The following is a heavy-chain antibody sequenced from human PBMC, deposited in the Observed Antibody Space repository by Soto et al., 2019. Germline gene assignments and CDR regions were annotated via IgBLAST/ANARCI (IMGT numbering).Heavy chain of an antibody. CDR3: ATQEVGGSYVYTFDP. Sequence: QLQLQESGPGLVKPSETLSLTCTVSGGSISSSNYYWGWIRQPPGKGLEWIGSIYYSGSTYYNPCLKSRVTISVDTSTNQFSLKLSSVTAADTAVYYCATQEVGGSYVYTFDPWGQGTLVTVSS. CDR1: GGSISSSNYY. V-gene: IGHV4-39*01. CDR2: IYYSGST. D-gene: IGHD1-26*01. J-gene: IGHJ5*02.